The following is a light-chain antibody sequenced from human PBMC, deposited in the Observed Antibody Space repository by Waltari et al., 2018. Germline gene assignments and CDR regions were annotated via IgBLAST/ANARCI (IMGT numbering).Light chain of an antibody. CDR3: HQYYGSPDS. CDR1: QTILQSSHYKNY. V-gene: IGKV4-1*01. Sequence: DIVMTQSPDSLAVSLGERATISCRSRQTILQSSHYKNYLAWYQQKPGPPPRLLIYWASTRGSGVPGRFSGSGSGTYFTLTITNLQVEDVALYYCHQYYGSPDSFGQGTRLDIK. J-gene: IGKJ2*03. CDR2: WAS.